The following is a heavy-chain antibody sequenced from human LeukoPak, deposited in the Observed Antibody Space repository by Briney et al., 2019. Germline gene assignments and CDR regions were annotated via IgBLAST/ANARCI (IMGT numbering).Heavy chain of an antibody. CDR2: IIPIFGTA. CDR1: GGTFSSYA. Sequence: ASVKVSCKASGGTFSSYAISWVRQAPGQGLEWMGGIIPIFGTANYAQKFQGRVTITADESTSTAYMELSSLRSEDTAVYYCAREREDCSSTSCYTGGFDPWGQGTLVTVSS. CDR3: AREREDCSSTSCYTGGFDP. D-gene: IGHD2-2*02. V-gene: IGHV1-69*13. J-gene: IGHJ5*02.